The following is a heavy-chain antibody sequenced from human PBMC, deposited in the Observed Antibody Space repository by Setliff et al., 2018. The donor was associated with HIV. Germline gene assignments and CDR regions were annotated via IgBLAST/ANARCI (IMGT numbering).Heavy chain of an antibody. J-gene: IGHJ3*02. CDR1: GFTFSSYS. CDR3: TRSHSTRDAFDI. CDR2: ISGNSGAV. Sequence: GGSLRLSCAASGFTFSSYSMNWVRQAPGKGLEWVSFISGNSGAVTYADSVKGRFTISRDHATSALYLQMDSLRAEDTALYYCTRSHSTRDAFDIWGQGTMVTVSS. D-gene: IGHD2-2*01. V-gene: IGHV3-21*05.